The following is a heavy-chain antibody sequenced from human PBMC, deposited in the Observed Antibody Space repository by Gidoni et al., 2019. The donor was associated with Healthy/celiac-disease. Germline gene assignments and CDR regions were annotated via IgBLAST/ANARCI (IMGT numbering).Heavy chain of an antibody. CDR1: GFTFSSYS. V-gene: IGHV3-48*02. Sequence: VQLVESGGGLVQPGGSLRLSCAASGFTFSSYSMNWVRQAPGKGLEWVSYISSSSSTIYYADSVKGRFTISRDNAKNSLYLQMNSLRDEDTAVYYCARGERIQLWSYFDIWGQGTMVTVSS. CDR3: ARGERIQLWSYFDI. D-gene: IGHD5-18*01. CDR2: ISSSSSTI. J-gene: IGHJ3*02.